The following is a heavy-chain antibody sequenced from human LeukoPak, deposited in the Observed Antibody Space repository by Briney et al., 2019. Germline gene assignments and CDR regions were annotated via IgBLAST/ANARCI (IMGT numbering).Heavy chain of an antibody. CDR1: GFTFSSYA. CDR3: AKVSQWGNSRWYEGD. J-gene: IGHJ4*02. D-gene: IGHD6-13*01. CDR2: ISSGGGST. Sequence: SGGSLRLSCAGSGFTFSSYAMSWARQAPGKGLEWVSGISSGGGSTYYADSVKGRFTISRDNSKNTLYLQMNSLRGEDTAVYYCAKVSQWGNSRWYEGDWGQGTLVTVSS. V-gene: IGHV3-23*01.